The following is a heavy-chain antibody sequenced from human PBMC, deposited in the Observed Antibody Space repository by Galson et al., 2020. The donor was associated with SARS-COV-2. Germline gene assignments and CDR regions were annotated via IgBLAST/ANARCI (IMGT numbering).Heavy chain of an antibody. D-gene: IGHD3-10*01. Sequence: ASETLSPTCTVSGGSISSSSYYWVWIRQHPGRGLESIGSIYYSGSTYYNPSLKSRITISVDTSKNQFSLNLSSVTAADTAVYYCARLVDSGSYYLLVYFYYWGQGILVTVSS. CDR1: GGSISSSSYY. J-gene: IGHJ4*02. CDR2: IYYSGST. CDR3: ARLVDSGSYYLLVYFYY. V-gene: IGHV4-39*07.